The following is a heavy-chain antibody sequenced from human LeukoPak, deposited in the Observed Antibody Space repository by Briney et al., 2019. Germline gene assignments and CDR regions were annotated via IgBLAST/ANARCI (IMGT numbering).Heavy chain of an antibody. CDR3: ARNLAVGGFSYGMDV. Sequence: GGSLRLSCAASGFTFSSYSMNWVRQAPGKGLEWVSSISSSSSYIYYADSVKGRFTISRDNAKNSLYLQMNSLRAEDTAVYYCARNLAVGGFSYGMDVWGQGITVTVSS. CDR2: ISSSSSYI. CDR1: GFTFSSYS. J-gene: IGHJ6*02. D-gene: IGHD6-19*01. V-gene: IGHV3-21*01.